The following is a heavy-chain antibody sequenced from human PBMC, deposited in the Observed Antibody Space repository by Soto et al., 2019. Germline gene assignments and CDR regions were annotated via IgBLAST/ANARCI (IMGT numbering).Heavy chain of an antibody. V-gene: IGHV3-9*01. Sequence: EVHLVESGGGLVQPGRSLRHSCVASGLTFDDYAMHWVRQAPGKGLEWVSGISWNGDSSGYADSVKGRFTISRDNAKNSLFLQMNSLRADDTALYFCAKDTYIMVGGTHIDFWGRGILVTVSS. CDR1: GLTFDDYA. D-gene: IGHD1-26*01. CDR3: AKDTYIMVGGTHIDF. CDR2: ISWNGDSS. J-gene: IGHJ4*02.